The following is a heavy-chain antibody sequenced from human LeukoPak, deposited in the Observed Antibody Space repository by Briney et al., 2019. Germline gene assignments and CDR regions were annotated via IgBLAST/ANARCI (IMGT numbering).Heavy chain of an antibody. Sequence: GGSLRLSCAASGFTFSGYEMNWVRQAPGKGLEWISYISSSGGTVYYADSVKGRFTISRDNAKNSLHLQMNSLRDEDTAVYSCARGSGASLNDVFDIWGQGTMVTVSS. D-gene: IGHD3-16*02. CDR2: ISSSGGTV. V-gene: IGHV3-48*03. J-gene: IGHJ3*02. CDR3: ARGSGASLNDVFDI. CDR1: GFTFSGYE.